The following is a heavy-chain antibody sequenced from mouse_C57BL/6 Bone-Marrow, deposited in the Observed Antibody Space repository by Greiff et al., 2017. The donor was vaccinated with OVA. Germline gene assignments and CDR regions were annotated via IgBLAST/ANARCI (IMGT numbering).Heavy chain of an antibody. Sequence: QVQLQQSGAELVRPGTSVKVSCKASGYAFTNYLIEWVKQRPGQGLEWIGVINPGSGGTNYNEKYKGKATLTADKSSSTAYMQLSSLTSEDSAVYFSARQRKFITTVVAPSDYAMDYWGQGTSVTVSS. D-gene: IGHD1-1*01. J-gene: IGHJ4*01. CDR1: GYAFTNYL. CDR3: ARQRKFITTVVAPSDYAMDY. V-gene: IGHV1-54*01. CDR2: INPGSGGT.